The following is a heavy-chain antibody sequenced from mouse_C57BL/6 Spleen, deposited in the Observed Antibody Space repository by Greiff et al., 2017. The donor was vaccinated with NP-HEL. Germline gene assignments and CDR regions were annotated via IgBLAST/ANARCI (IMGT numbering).Heavy chain of an antibody. V-gene: IGHV1-85*01. CDR2: IYPRDGST. J-gene: IGHJ1*03. D-gene: IGHD1-1*01. CDR1: GYTFTSYD. Sequence: QVQLQQSGPELVKPGASVKLSCKASGYTFTSYDINWVKQRPGQGLEWIGWIYPRDGSTKYNEKFKGKATLTVDTSSSTAYMELHSLTSEDSAVYFCARSRDYGSSFPYWYFDVWGTGTTVTVSS. CDR3: ARSRDYGSSFPYWYFDV.